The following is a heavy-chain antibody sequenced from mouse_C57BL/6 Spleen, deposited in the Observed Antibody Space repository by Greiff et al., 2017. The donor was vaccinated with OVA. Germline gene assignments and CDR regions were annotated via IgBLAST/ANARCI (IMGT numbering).Heavy chain of an antibody. CDR3: ARGGCGSSYPAWFAY. Sequence: QVQLKESGPELVKPGASVKLSCKASGYTFTSYDINWVKQRPGQGLEWIGWIYPRDGSTKYNEKFKGKATLTVDTSSSTAYMELHSLTSEDSAVYFCARGGCGSSYPAWFAYWGQGTLVTVSA. V-gene: IGHV1-85*01. J-gene: IGHJ3*01. CDR1: GYTFTSYD. D-gene: IGHD1-1*01. CDR2: IYPRDGST.